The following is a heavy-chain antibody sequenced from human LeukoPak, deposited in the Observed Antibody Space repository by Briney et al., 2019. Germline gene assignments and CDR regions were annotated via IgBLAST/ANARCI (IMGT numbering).Heavy chain of an antibody. V-gene: IGHV4-30-2*01. CDR3: ARLQYSSTRVGYYGMDV. J-gene: IGHJ6*02. CDR1: GCSISSGSYS. Sequence: PSETLSLTCAVSGCSISSGSYSWSWIRQPPGKGLEWIGYIYHSGSTYYNPSLKSRVTISVDRSKNQFSLKLSSVTAADTAVYYCARLQYSSTRVGYYGMDVWGQGTTVTVSS. D-gene: IGHD2-2*01. CDR2: IYHSGST.